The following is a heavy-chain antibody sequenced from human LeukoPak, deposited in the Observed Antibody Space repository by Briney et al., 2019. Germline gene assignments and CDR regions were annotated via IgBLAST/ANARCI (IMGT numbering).Heavy chain of an antibody. CDR2: ISFGGSTI. CDR3: ARGGYYDSSGYYYVGYFHH. Sequence: PGGSLRLSCAASGFTFSSYEMNWVRQAPGKGLEWVSYISFGGSTIYYADSVKGRFTISRDNAKNSLYVQMNSLRAEDTAVYYCARGGYYDSSGYYYVGYFHHWGQGTLVTVSS. D-gene: IGHD3-22*01. J-gene: IGHJ1*01. V-gene: IGHV3-48*03. CDR1: GFTFSSYE.